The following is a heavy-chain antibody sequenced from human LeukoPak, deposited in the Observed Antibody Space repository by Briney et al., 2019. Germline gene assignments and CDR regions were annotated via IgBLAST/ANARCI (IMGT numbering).Heavy chain of an antibody. V-gene: IGHV4-34*01. CDR1: GGSFSGYY. J-gene: IGHJ3*02. D-gene: IGHD3-22*01. CDR2: INHSGST. CDR3: VRVRNYYDSSGPTHDAFDI. Sequence: SETLSLTCAVYGGSFSGYYWSWIRQPPGKGLKWIGEINHSGSTNYNPSLKSRVTISVDTSKNQFSLKLTSVTAADTAVYYCVRVRNYYDSSGPTHDAFDIWGQGTMVTVSS.